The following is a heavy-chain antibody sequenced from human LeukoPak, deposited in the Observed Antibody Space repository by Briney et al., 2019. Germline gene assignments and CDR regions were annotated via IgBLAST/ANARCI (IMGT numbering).Heavy chain of an antibody. D-gene: IGHD7-27*01. CDR3: AREITTNGGRYFDY. V-gene: IGHV3-30-3*01. Sequence: GGSLRLSCAASGFTFSSYAMRWVRQAPGKGLEWVAVISYDGSNKYYADSVKGRFTLSRDNAKNTLYLQMNSLRAEDTGVYYCAREITTNGGRYFDYWGQGTLVTVSS. CDR2: ISYDGSNK. J-gene: IGHJ4*02. CDR1: GFTFSSYA.